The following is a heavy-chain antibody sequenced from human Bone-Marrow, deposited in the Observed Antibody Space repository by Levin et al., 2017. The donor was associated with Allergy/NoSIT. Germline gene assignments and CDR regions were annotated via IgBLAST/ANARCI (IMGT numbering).Heavy chain of an antibody. D-gene: IGHD6-13*01. J-gene: IGHJ6*03. Sequence: GASVKVSCKASGYIFTDYYMHRVRQAPGQGLEWMGWINPNTGGTSYSQNFQGRVTMTRDTSISTAYMDLSSLRSDDTAVYYCARGIASGGKTYYYYYMDVWGRGTTVAVSS. CDR3: ARGIASGGKTYYYYYMDV. V-gene: IGHV1-2*02. CDR1: GYIFTDYY. CDR2: INPNTGGT.